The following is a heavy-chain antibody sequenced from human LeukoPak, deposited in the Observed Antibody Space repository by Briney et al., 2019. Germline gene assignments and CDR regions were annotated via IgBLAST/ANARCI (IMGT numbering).Heavy chain of an antibody. D-gene: IGHD1-26*01. CDR1: GFTFSSYA. CDR2: ISYDGTDK. J-gene: IGHJ6*03. Sequence: QAGGSLRLSCAASGFTFSSYAMHWVRRAPGKGLEWVAVISYDGTDKHYADSVKGRFTISRDNSKNTLFLQMNSLRTEDTAVYYCARVRLRATYYYYYMDVWGKGTTVTVSS. V-gene: IGHV3-30*04. CDR3: ARVRLRATYYYYYMDV.